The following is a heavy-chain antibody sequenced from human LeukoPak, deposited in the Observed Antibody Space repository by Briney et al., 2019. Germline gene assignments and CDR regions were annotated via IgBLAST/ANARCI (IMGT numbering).Heavy chain of an antibody. CDR2: IYTGGNT. V-gene: IGHV3-66*01. CDR3: ARSPGLAAAAAS. D-gene: IGHD6-13*01. Sequence: GGSLRLSCAASGFTVSSNYMNWVRQAPGKGLEWVSVIYTGGNTYYADSVRGRFTISRDNSKNTVYLQMNSLRAEDTAVYYCARSPGLAAAAASWGQGTLVTVSS. J-gene: IGHJ5*02. CDR1: GFTVSSNY.